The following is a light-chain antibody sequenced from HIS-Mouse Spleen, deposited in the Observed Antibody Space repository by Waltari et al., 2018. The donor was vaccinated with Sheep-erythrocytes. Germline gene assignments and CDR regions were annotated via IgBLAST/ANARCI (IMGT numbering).Light chain of an antibody. CDR2: DVS. J-gene: IGLJ1*01. V-gene: IGLV2-14*03. CDR1: SSDVGGYNY. Sequence: QSALTQPASVSGSPGQSITISCTGTSSDVGGYNYVSWYQQHPGIAPKLMIYDVSNRPSVVSNRFSGYTSGNTASLTISGLQAEDEADYYCSSYTSSSTLVFGTGTKVTVL. CDR3: SSYTSSSTLV.